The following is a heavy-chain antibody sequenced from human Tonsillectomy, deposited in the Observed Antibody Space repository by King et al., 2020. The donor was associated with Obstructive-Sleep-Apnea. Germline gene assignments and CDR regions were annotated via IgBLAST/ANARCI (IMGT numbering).Heavy chain of an antibody. CDR2: IIPIFGTA. Sequence: VQLVESGAEVKKPGSSVKVSCTASGGTFSSYAISWVRQAPGQGLEWMGGIIPIFGTANYAQKFQGRVTITADESTSTAYMELSSLRSEDTAVYYCARMYSSSSGSAYYYYGMDVWGQGTTVTVSS. J-gene: IGHJ6*02. V-gene: IGHV1-69*01. D-gene: IGHD6-6*01. CDR1: GGTFSSYA. CDR3: ARMYSSSSGSAYYYYGMDV.